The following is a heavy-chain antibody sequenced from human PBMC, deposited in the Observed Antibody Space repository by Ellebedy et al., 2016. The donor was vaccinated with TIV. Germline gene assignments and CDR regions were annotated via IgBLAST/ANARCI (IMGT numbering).Heavy chain of an antibody. D-gene: IGHD5-18*01. CDR2: IVGSGGSR. CDR1: GFTFSSYA. Sequence: GESLKISCAASGFTFSSYAMSWVRQAPGKGLEWVSGIVGSGGSRYAESVKGRFTISRDNSKSTLDLQMSSLRAEDTAVYYCAKDRTPGDGYWVFDFWGQGTLVTVST. CDR3: AKDRTPGDGYWVFDF. V-gene: IGHV3-23*01. J-gene: IGHJ4*01.